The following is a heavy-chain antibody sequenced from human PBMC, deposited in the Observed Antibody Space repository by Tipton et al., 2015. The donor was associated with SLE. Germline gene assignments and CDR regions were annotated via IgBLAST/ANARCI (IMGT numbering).Heavy chain of an antibody. Sequence: GSLRLSCAASGFTFSNYAMVWVRQVPGSGLEWVSTLIRTGGTAFYADSVRGRFTISRDNSKDTLYLQMTGLRAEDTALYYCAKPYCDGGSCYSYYDYWGQGTLVTVSS. V-gene: IGHV3-23*01. CDR1: GFTFSNYA. CDR2: LIRTGGTA. D-gene: IGHD2-15*01. CDR3: AKPYCDGGSCYSYYDY. J-gene: IGHJ4*02.